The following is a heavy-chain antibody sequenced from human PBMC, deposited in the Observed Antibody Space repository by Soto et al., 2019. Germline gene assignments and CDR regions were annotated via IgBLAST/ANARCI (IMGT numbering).Heavy chain of an antibody. V-gene: IGHV1-2*02. Sequence: QVQLVQSGAEVKEPGDSVRVSCEGSGYTFTAYHIHWMRQAPGHGLEWMGWINPKFGDTTYAQDFQGRVSMTRDMSISTVYMELSRLTSDDTAIYYCARNMDYYYGRGSGNGHGVWGQGTTVTVFS. J-gene: IGHJ6*02. CDR3: ARNMDYYYGRGSGNGHGV. D-gene: IGHD3-10*02. CDR1: GYTFTAYH. CDR2: INPKFGDT.